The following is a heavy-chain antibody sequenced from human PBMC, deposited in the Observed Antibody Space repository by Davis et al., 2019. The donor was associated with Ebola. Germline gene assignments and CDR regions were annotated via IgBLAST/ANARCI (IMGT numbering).Heavy chain of an antibody. CDR2: ISGSGGST. V-gene: IGHV3-23*01. CDR1: GFTFSSYA. Sequence: GESLKISCAASGFTFSSYAMSWVRQAPGKGLEWVSAISGSGGSTYYADSVKGRFTISRDNSKNTLYLQMNSLRAEDTAVYYCAKDKGFGVVSSFLFDYWGQGTLVTVSS. D-gene: IGHD3-3*01. J-gene: IGHJ4*02. CDR3: AKDKGFGVVSSFLFDY.